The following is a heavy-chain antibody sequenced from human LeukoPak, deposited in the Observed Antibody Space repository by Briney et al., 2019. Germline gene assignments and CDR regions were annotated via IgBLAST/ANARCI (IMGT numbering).Heavy chain of an antibody. D-gene: IGHD2-2*01. CDR3: ARGGRQCGSTSCYFDY. J-gene: IGHJ4*02. CDR1: GFTFSRYW. CDR2: INNDGSDT. V-gene: IGHV3-74*01. Sequence: SGGSLRLSCAASGFTFSRYWVHWVRQGPGKGLVWVSRINNDGSDTIYADSVKGRSTISRDNAKSTVYLQMNSLRVEDTAVYYCARGGRQCGSTSCYFDYWGQGTLVSVSS.